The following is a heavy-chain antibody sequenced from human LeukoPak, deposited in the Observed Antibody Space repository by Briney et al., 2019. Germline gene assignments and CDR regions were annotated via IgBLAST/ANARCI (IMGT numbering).Heavy chain of an antibody. J-gene: IGHJ4*02. CDR2: INHSGST. D-gene: IGHD4-23*01. Sequence: SETLSLTCAVYGGTLSGYYWSWVRQPPGKGLEWIGEINHSGSTNYNPSLKSRVTISVDTSKNQFSLKLSSVTAADTAVYYCARSPYYGGNSLFDYWGQGTLVTVSS. V-gene: IGHV4-34*01. CDR1: GGTLSGYY. CDR3: ARSPYYGGNSLFDY.